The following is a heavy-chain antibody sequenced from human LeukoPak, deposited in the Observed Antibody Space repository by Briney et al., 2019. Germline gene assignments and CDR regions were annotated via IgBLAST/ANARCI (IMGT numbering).Heavy chain of an antibody. CDR3: AKVDRGLYYFDY. V-gene: IGHV1-18*01. D-gene: IGHD3-10*01. Sequence: ASVKVSCKASGYTFTSSGISWVRQAPGQGLEWMGWISTYNGNTKYAQRLQGRVTMTTDTSTSTAYMQLRSLRSDDTAVYYCAKVDRGLYYFDYWGQGTLVTVSS. J-gene: IGHJ4*02. CDR2: ISTYNGNT. CDR1: GYTFTSSG.